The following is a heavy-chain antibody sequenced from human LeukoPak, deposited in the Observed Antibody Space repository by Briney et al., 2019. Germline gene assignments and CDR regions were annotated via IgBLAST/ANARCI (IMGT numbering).Heavy chain of an antibody. Sequence: PGGSLRLPCAASGFPFSRYSMHWVPQATGKGREWVSYISSSSSTIYYADSVNGRFTISRDNTKNSLYLQMNSLRAEDTAVYYCARKTIFGVVTYYMDVWGKGTTVTVSS. J-gene: IGHJ6*03. D-gene: IGHD3-3*01. CDR1: GFPFSRYS. CDR3: ARKTIFGVVTYYMDV. CDR2: ISSSSSTI. V-gene: IGHV3-48*01.